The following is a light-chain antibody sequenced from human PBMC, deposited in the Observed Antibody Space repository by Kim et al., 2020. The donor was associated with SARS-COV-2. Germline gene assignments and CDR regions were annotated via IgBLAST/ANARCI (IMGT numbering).Light chain of an antibody. CDR1: QSCSSNY. CDR2: GAS. CDR3: QQFHILPWT. Sequence: SPGERATLSCRASQSCSSNYLAWYQQRPGQAPRLLIYGASNRATGIPDRFSGSGSGTDFSLTISRLEPEDFAVYFCQQFHILPWTFGRGTKVDIK. V-gene: IGKV3-20*01. J-gene: IGKJ1*01.